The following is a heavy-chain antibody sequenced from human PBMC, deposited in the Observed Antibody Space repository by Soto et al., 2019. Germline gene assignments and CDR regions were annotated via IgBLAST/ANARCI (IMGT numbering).Heavy chain of an antibody. V-gene: IGHV3-30-3*01. CDR3: ARDGPGYDFWSGYSPTQYYYYGMDV. CDR1: GFTFSSYA. J-gene: IGHJ6*02. Sequence: PGGSLRLSCAASGFTFSSYAMHWVRQAPGKGLEWVAVISYDGSNKYYADSVKGRFTISRDNSKNTLYLQMNSLRAEDTAVYYCARDGPGYDFWSGYSPTQYYYYGMDVWGQGTTVTVSS. CDR2: ISYDGSNK. D-gene: IGHD3-3*01.